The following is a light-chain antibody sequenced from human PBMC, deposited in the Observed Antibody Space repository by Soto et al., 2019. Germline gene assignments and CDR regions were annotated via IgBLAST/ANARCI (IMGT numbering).Light chain of an antibody. Sequence: QSALAQPASVSGSPGQSITISCTGTSSDVGGYNYVSWYQQHPGKAPKLMIYEVSNRPSGVSNRFSGSKSGNTASLTISGLQAEGEADYYCTSYTSSITYVFGTGTKATVL. V-gene: IGLV2-14*01. CDR2: EVS. CDR3: TSYTSSITYV. CDR1: SSDVGGYNY. J-gene: IGLJ1*01.